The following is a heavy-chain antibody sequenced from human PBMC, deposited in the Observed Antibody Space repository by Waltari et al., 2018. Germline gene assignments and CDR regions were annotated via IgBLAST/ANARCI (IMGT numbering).Heavy chain of an antibody. V-gene: IGHV3-74*01. J-gene: IGHJ4*02. CDR3: ARGGGGIGDY. CDR2: INSDDSGT. CDR1: CFTFSIYW. D-gene: IGHD6-13*01. Sequence: VQLLASGVGLVPPGGSLRLSFAASCFTFSIYWITWVRQVPGKGLVWVSSINSDDSGTNYADSVKGRFTISRDNAKNTLYLQTNSLRAEDTAVYYCARGGGGIGDYWGQGTLVIVSS.